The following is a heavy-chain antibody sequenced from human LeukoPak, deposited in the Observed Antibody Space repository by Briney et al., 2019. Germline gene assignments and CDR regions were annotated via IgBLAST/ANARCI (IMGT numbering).Heavy chain of an antibody. CDR1: GFTFSTYA. CDR2: ITRSGGT. CDR3: ATWVFLGESGYYDY. J-gene: IGHJ4*02. Sequence: GGSLRLSCAASGFTFSTYAVTWVRQAPGKGLEWVSIITRSGGTYYADSVKGRFTISRDNSKNTLYLQMNSLRAEDTAVYYCATWVFLGESGYYDYWGQGTLVSVSS. D-gene: IGHD3-10*01. V-gene: IGHV3-23*01.